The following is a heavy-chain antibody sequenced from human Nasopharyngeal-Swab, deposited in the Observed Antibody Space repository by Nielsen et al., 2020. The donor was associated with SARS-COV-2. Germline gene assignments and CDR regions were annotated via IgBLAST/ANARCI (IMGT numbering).Heavy chain of an antibody. Sequence: SETLSLTCTVSGGSVSGGSYYWSWIRQPPGKGLEWIGYIYYSGSTNYNPSLKSRVTISVDTSKNQFSLKLSSVTAADTAVYYCARGRAYCGGDCYSRFDYWGQGTLVTVSS. CDR2: IYYSGST. V-gene: IGHV4-61*01. CDR3: ARGRAYCGGDCYSRFDY. CDR1: GGSVSGGSYY. D-gene: IGHD2-21*02. J-gene: IGHJ4*02.